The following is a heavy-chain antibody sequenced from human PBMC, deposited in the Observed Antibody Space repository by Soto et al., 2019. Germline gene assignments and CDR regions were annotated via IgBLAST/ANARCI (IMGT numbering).Heavy chain of an antibody. V-gene: IGHV3-48*02. CDR1: GFTFSGFS. Sequence: PGGSLRLSCAASGFTFSGFSMNWVRQAPGKGLEWISYISTRSLTIDYADSVRGRFTISRDNAKDSLYLQMRSLRDEDTAVYYCARGSSQTDYDGMEVWGKGNTVSVSS. CDR2: ISTRSLTI. D-gene: IGHD2-2*01. CDR3: ARGSSQTDYDGMEV. J-gene: IGHJ6*04.